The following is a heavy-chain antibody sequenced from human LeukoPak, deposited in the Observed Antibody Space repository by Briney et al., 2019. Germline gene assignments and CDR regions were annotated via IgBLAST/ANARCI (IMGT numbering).Heavy chain of an antibody. CDR1: GGSISSYY. J-gene: IGHJ4*02. V-gene: IGHV4-59*01. CDR2: IYYSGST. D-gene: IGHD1-20*01. CDR3: ARRTITGTTIDY. Sequence: SETLPLTCTVSGGSISSYYWSWIRQPPGKGLEWIGYIYYSGSTNYNPSLKSRVTISVDTSKNQFSLKLSSVTTADTAVYYCARRTITGTTIDYWGQGTLVTVSS.